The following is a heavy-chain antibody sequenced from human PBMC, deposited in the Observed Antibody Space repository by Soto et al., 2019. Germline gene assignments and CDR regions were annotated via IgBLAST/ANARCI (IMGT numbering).Heavy chain of an antibody. CDR2: IKQDGSQK. Sequence: EVQLVESGGGLVQPGGSLRLSCAASGFTFSNYWMTWVRQVPGKGLEWVANIKQDGSQKYYVDSVKGRFTISRDNAQNSLFLQKNSLGAGGPGGDFCGRGAGNRSDWGQGTLVTVSS. CDR1: GFTFSNYW. J-gene: IGHJ4*02. D-gene: IGHD3-10*01. V-gene: IGHV3-7*04. CDR3: GRGAGNRSD.